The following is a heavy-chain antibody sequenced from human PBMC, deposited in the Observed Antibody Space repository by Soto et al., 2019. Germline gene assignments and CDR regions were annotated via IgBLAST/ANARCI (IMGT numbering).Heavy chain of an antibody. J-gene: IGHJ3*02. V-gene: IGHV3-9*01. CDR3: AKDIGDYDILTGLGGAFDI. CDR2: ISWNSGSI. Sequence: EVQLVESGGGLVQPGRSLRLSCAASGFTFDDYAMHWVRQAPGKGLEWVSGISWNSGSIGYAVSVKGRFTISRDNAKNSLYLEMNSLRAEDTALYYCAKDIGDYDILTGLGGAFDIWGQGTMVTVSS. D-gene: IGHD3-9*01. CDR1: GFTFDDYA.